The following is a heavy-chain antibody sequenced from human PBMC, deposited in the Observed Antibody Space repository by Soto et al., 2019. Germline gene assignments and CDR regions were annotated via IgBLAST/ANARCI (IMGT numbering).Heavy chain of an antibody. J-gene: IGHJ4*02. CDR1: GFTFSDYY. CDR3: ARDLAEMATNTFDY. D-gene: IGHD5-12*01. V-gene: IGHV3-11*01. CDR2: ISSSGNTI. Sequence: QVQLVESGGGLVKPGGSLRLSCAASGFTFSDYYMSWISQAPGKGLEWVSYISSSGNTIYYADSVKGRFTISRDNAKNSLYLQMNSLRAEDAAVYYCARDLAEMATNTFDYWGQGTMVTVSS.